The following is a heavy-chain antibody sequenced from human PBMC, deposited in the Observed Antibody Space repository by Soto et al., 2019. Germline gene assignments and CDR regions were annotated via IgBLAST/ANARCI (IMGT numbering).Heavy chain of an antibody. CDR3: ARISNYYGSGSPRYYFDY. D-gene: IGHD3-10*01. CDR2: IFYTGST. CDR1: GGSISSSAYY. Sequence: QLQLQESGPGLVKPSETLSLTCTVSGGSISSSAYYWGWIRQPPGKGLEWIGNIFYTGSTYYNPSIKSRVIIAVDTSKNQFYLKLSSVTAADAAVYYCARISNYYGSGSPRYYFDYWGQGTLVTVSS. V-gene: IGHV4-39*01. J-gene: IGHJ4*02.